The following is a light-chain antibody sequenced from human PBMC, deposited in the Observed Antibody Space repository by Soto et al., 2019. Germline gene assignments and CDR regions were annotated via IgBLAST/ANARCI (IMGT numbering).Light chain of an antibody. Sequence: QSVLTQPASVSGSPGQSITIGCTGSSSAVGSYRLVSWYQCHPGKVPKLIIYEGNQRPSGVSNRFSGSEPGNTASLTISGLQAEDDADYYCCSSAPSRTVVFGTGTKLTVL. CDR3: CSSAPSRTVV. CDR2: EGN. V-gene: IGLV2-23*01. J-gene: IGLJ1*01. CDR1: SSAVGSYRL.